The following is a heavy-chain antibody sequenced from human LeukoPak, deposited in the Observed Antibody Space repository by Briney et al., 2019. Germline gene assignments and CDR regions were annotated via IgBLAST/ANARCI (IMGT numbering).Heavy chain of an antibody. D-gene: IGHD1-1*01. CDR2: VNHRGDT. V-gene: IGHV4-34*01. CDR1: GGSFTGYY. J-gene: IGHJ4*03. Sequence: SETLSLTCAVSGGSFTGYYWSSIRQSPGKGLQWIAEVNHRGDTNYNPSVKGRVTISVDTSKNQFSLKVTSLTAADTAVYYCARGPTISETGYFDYWGQGTLVTVSS. CDR3: ARGPTISETGYFDY.